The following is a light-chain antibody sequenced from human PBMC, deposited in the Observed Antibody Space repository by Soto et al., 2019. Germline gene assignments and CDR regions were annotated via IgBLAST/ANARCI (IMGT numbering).Light chain of an antibody. J-gene: IGLJ2*01. Sequence: QSVLTQPASVSGSPGQSITMSCTGSSSDIGSYDYVSWYQQHPGRAPKLIIYEVSNRPSGVSNRFSGSKSGNTASLTISGLQAEDEADYHCTLYISSRTVFGGGTKLTVL. CDR1: SSDIGSYDY. CDR3: TLYISSRTV. V-gene: IGLV2-14*01. CDR2: EVS.